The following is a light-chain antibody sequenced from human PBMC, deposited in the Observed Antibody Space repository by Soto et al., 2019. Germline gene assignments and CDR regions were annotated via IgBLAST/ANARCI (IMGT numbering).Light chain of an antibody. Sequence: EIVLTQSPGTLSLSPGERATLSCRASQSVSSSYLAWYQQRPGQAPRLLIYGASSRATGIPDRFSGSGSGIDFTLTISRLEPEDFAIYYCQQYGSSLLTFGGGTKVEIK. J-gene: IGKJ4*01. CDR3: QQYGSSLLT. CDR2: GAS. V-gene: IGKV3-20*01. CDR1: QSVSSSY.